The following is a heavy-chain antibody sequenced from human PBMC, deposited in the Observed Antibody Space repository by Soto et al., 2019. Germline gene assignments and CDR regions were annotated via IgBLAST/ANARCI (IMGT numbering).Heavy chain of an antibody. CDR2: ISHDGTNK. CDR3: AKARPVKARSGSLSS. D-gene: IGHD1-26*01. V-gene: IGHV3-30*18. CDR1: GFTFSNYG. J-gene: IGHJ5*02. Sequence: QVQLVESGGGVVQPGRSLRLSCAASGFTFSNYGMHWVRQAPGKGLEWVALISHDGTNKYYSDSVKGRFTVSRDNFKNTLFLQMNGLRAEDTAVYYCAKARPVKARSGSLSSWGQGTLVTVSS.